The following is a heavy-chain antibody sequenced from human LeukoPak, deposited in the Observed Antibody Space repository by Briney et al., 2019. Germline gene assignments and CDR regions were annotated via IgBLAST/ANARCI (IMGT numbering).Heavy chain of an antibody. Sequence: SVNVSCKASGGTFSSYAISWVRQAPGQGLEWMGGIIPIFGTANYAQKFQGRVTITADESTSTAYMELSSLRSEDTAVYYCARGEDYYGSGSYYNSFDYWGQGTLVTVSS. CDR3: ARGEDYYGSGSYYNSFDY. J-gene: IGHJ4*02. CDR2: IIPIFGTA. CDR1: GGTFSSYA. D-gene: IGHD3-10*01. V-gene: IGHV1-69*13.